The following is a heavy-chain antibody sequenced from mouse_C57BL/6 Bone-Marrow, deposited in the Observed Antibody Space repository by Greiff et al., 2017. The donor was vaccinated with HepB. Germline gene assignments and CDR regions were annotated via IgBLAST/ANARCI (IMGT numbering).Heavy chain of an antibody. CDR1: GFTFSSYA. V-gene: IGHV5-9-1*02. CDR3: TRDGTTTVVASYYFDY. CDR2: ISSGGDYI. D-gene: IGHD1-1*01. Sequence: EVMLVESGEGLVKPGGSLKLSCAASGFTFSSYAMSWVRQTPEKRLEWVAYISSGGDYIYYADTVKGRFTISRDNARNTLYLQMSSLKSEDTAMYYCTRDGTTTVVASYYFDYWGQGTTLTVSS. J-gene: IGHJ2*01.